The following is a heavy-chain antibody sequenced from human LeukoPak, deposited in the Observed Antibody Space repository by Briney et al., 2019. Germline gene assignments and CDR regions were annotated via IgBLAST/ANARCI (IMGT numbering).Heavy chain of an antibody. CDR1: GFTFSSYW. V-gene: IGHV3-20*04. J-gene: IGHJ4*02. D-gene: IGHD6-13*01. Sequence: GGSLRLSCAASGFTFSSYWMSWVRQAPGKGLEWVSGINWNGGSTGYADSVKGRFTISRDNAKDSLYLQMNSLRAEDTALYYCARVPEQQLADYWGQGTLVTVSS. CDR3: ARVPEQQLADY. CDR2: INWNGGST.